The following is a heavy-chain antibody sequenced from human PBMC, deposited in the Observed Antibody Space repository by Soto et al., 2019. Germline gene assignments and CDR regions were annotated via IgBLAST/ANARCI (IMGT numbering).Heavy chain of an antibody. CDR2: ISAYNGNT. Sequence: QVQLVQSGAEVKKPGASVKVSCKASGYTFSSYGMTWVRQAPGQGLEWMGWISAYNGNTNYAQNFQGRVTMTTDTSTSTAYMELRSLGSDDTALYYSSVLLLLPFDIWGQGTMVTVSS. J-gene: IGHJ3*02. D-gene: IGHD2-15*01. CDR1: GYTFSSYG. CDR3: SVLLLLPFDI. V-gene: IGHV1-18*04.